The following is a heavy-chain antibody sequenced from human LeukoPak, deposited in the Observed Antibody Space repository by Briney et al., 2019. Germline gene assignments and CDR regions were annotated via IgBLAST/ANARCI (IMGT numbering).Heavy chain of an antibody. J-gene: IGHJ6*02. CDR2: INPDGGST. CDR1: GYTFTSYW. Sequence: ASVKVSCKASGYTFTSYWIQWVRQAPGQGLEWMGLINPDGGSTAYAHRFQGRVTITADESTSTAYMELSSLRSEDTAVYYCASSPRGGYYYGMDVWGQGTTVTVSS. D-gene: IGHD3-10*01. V-gene: IGHV1-46*03. CDR3: ASSPRGGYYYGMDV.